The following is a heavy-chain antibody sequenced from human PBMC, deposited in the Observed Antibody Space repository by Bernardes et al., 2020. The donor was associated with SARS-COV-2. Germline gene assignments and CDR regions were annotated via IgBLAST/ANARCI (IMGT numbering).Heavy chain of an antibody. Sequence: GGSLRLSCAASGFTFSSYAMSWVRQAPGKGLEWVSVISCSGGSTSYADSVKGRFTISRDNSKNTLYLQMNSLRAEDTALYYCAKWVEGGGYSYGPSFDYWGQGTLVTVSS. V-gene: IGHV3-23*01. CDR2: ISCSGGST. D-gene: IGHD5-18*01. CDR1: GFTFSSYA. CDR3: AKWVEGGGYSYGPSFDY. J-gene: IGHJ4*02.